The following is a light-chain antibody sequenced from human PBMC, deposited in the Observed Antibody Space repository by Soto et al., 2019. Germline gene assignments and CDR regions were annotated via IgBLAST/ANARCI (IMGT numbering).Light chain of an antibody. CDR1: NSDVGGYNY. CDR2: GVT. Sequence: QSVLTQPASVSGSPGQSITIFCTGTNSDVGGYNYVSWYHQHPGKAPKLIIYGVTNRPSGVSDRFSGSKSGYTASLTISGLRAEDEADYYCSSYTNNGALVFGTGTKVTVL. CDR3: SSYTNNGALV. J-gene: IGLJ1*01. V-gene: IGLV2-14*01.